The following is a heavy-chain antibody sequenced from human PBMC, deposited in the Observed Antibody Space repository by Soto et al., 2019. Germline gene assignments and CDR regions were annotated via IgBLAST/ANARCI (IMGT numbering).Heavy chain of an antibody. Sequence: ASVKVSCKASGYTLTSYYMHWVPQAPGQGLEWMGIINPSGGSTSYAQKFQGRVTMTRDTSTSTVYMELSSLRSEDTAVYYCARDSNIVATIAYFDYWGQGTLDPVSS. J-gene: IGHJ4*02. CDR1: GYTLTSYY. CDR3: ARDSNIVATIAYFDY. V-gene: IGHV1-46*03. D-gene: IGHD5-12*01. CDR2: INPSGGST.